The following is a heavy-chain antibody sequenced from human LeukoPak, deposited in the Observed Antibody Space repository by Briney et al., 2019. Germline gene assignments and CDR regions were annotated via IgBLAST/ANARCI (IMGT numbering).Heavy chain of an antibody. J-gene: IGHJ5*02. CDR2: IYYSGST. CDR3: AARYYDSSGYLFPDDH. Sequence: PSETLSLTCTVSGGSISSYYWSWIRQPPGKGLEWIGYIYYSGSTNYNPSLKSRVTISVDTSKNQFSLKVSSVTAADTAVYYCAARYYDSSGYLFPDDHWGQGTLVTVSS. D-gene: IGHD3-22*01. V-gene: IGHV4-59*01. CDR1: GGSISSYY.